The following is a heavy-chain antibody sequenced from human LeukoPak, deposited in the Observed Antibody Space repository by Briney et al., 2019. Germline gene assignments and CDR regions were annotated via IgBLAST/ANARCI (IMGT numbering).Heavy chain of an antibody. V-gene: IGHV3-30*18. J-gene: IGHJ4*02. CDR2: ISYDGSNK. D-gene: IGHD4/OR15-4a*01. Sequence: GGSLRLSCAASGFTFSSYGMHWVRQAPGKGLEWVAVISYDGSNKYYADSVKGRFTISRDNSKNMLYLQMNSLRAEDTAVYYCAKESGALGAPLYDYWGRGILVTASS. CDR3: AKESGALGAPLYDY. CDR1: GFTFSSYG.